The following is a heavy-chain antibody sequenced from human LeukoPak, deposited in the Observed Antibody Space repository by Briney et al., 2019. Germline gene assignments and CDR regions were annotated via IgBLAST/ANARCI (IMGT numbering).Heavy chain of an antibody. J-gene: IGHJ4*02. Sequence: GGSLRLSCAASGFTFSSYWMHWVRQAPGKGLEWVSYISSSSSTIYYADSVKGRFTISRDNAKNSLYLQMNSLRAEDTAVYYCARDQGYYDSSGYDYWGQGTLVTVSS. CDR1: GFTFSSYW. CDR2: ISSSSSTI. D-gene: IGHD3-22*01. CDR3: ARDQGYYDSSGYDY. V-gene: IGHV3-48*01.